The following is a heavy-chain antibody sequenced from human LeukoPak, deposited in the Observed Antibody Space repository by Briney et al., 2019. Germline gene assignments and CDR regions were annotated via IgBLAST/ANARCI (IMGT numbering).Heavy chain of an antibody. CDR3: ARAALGGLFDY. J-gene: IGHJ4*02. V-gene: IGHV4-59*01. D-gene: IGHD3-16*01. CDR2: IYYSGST. Sequence: SETLSLTCTVSGGSISSYYWSWIRQPPGKGLEWIGYIYYSGSTNYNPSLKSRVTISVDTSKNQFSLKLSSVTAADTAVYYCARAALGGLFDYWGQGTLVTVSS. CDR1: GGSISSYY.